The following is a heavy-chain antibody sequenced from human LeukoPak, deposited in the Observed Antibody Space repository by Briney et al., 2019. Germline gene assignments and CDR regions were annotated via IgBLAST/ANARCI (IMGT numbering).Heavy chain of an antibody. Sequence: GRSLRLSCVASGFTFSRYAMHWVRQAAGKGLEWVAFISYDGSNKYYADSVKGRFTISRDNSKNTLYLQMNSLRAVDTAVYYCARAERNAGVFDYWGQGTLVIVSS. D-gene: IGHD3-3*01. CDR1: GFTFSRYA. CDR3: ARAERNAGVFDY. J-gene: IGHJ4*02. CDR2: ISYDGSNK. V-gene: IGHV3-30-3*01.